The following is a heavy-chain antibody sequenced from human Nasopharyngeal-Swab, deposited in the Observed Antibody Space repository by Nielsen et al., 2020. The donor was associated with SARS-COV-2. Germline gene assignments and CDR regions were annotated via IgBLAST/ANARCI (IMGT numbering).Heavy chain of an antibody. Sequence: GGSLRLSCAASGFTFSSYAMSWVRQAPGKGLEWVSAISGSGGSTYYADSAKGRFTISRDNSKNTLYLQMNSLRAEDTAVYYCATSKGDFWSGYYTYYYFDYWGQGTLVTVSS. CDR2: ISGSGGST. CDR1: GFTFSSYA. J-gene: IGHJ4*02. D-gene: IGHD3-3*01. V-gene: IGHV3-23*01. CDR3: ATSKGDFWSGYYTYYYFDY.